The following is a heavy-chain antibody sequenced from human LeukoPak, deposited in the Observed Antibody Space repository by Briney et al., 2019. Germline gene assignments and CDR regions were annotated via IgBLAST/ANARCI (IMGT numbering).Heavy chain of an antibody. V-gene: IGHV3-53*01. D-gene: IGHD4-17*01. CDR3: ARERSRAFDI. J-gene: IGHJ3*02. CDR1: GFTVSSNY. Sequence: GGSLRLSCAASGFTVSSNYMSWVRQAPGKGLEWVSVIYSGGSTYYADPVKGRFTISRDNSKNTLYLQMNSLRAEDTAVYYCARERSRAFDIWGQGTMVTVPS. CDR2: IYSGGST.